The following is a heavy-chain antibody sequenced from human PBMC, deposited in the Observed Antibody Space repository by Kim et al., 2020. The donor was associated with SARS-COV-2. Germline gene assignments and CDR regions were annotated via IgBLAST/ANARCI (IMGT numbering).Heavy chain of an antibody. Sequence: SETLSLTCAVYGGSFSGYYWSWIRQPPGKGLEWIGEINHSGSTNYNPSLKSRVTISVDTSKNQFSLKLSSVTAADTAVYYCARGPFRKSGPSAGINWNYGTFDYWGQGTLVTVSS. V-gene: IGHV4-34*01. J-gene: IGHJ4*02. CDR2: INHSGST. CDR3: ARGPFRKSGPSAGINWNYGTFDY. D-gene: IGHD1-7*01. CDR1: GGSFSGYY.